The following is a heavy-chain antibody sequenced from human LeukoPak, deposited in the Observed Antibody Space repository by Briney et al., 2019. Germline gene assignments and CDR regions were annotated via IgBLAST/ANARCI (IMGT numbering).Heavy chain of an antibody. D-gene: IGHD2-2*01. J-gene: IGHJ4*02. CDR3: ARDRTYQRGGEFDY. CDR2: INWNGGST. Sequence: PGGSLRLSCAASGFTFDDYGMSWVRQAPGKGLEWVSGINWNGGSTGYADSVKGRFTISRDNAKNSLYLQMNSLRAEDTTLYYCARDRTYQRGGEFDYWGQGTLVTVSS. V-gene: IGHV3-20*04. CDR1: GFTFDDYG.